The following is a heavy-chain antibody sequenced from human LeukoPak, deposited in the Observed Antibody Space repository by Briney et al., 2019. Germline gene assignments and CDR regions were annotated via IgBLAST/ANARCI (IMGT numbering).Heavy chain of an antibody. V-gene: IGHV1-2*02. J-gene: IGHJ4*02. CDR1: GYTFTGYY. CDR3: ARSYYDSSGYYSQELYLTIY. D-gene: IGHD3-22*01. Sequence: ASVKVSCKASGYTFTGYYMHWVRQAPGQGLEWMGWINPNSGGTNYAQKFQGRVTMTRDTSISTAYMELSRLRSDDTAVYYCARSYYDSSGYYSQELYLTIYWGQGTLVTVSS. CDR2: INPNSGGT.